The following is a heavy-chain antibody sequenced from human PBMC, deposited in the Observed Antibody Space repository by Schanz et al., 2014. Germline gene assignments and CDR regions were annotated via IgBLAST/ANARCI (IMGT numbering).Heavy chain of an antibody. CDR3: ARDRRRYCSTASCLHDNWFDP. CDR1: GGTFSTYP. Sequence: QVQLVQSGAEVKKPGSSMKVSCKASGGTFSTYPINWLRQAPGQGLEWMGRIIPSLGLAKYEQKFQDKVTITADTSTTTAYMDVSSLRSEDTAVYYCARDRRRYCSTASCLHDNWFDPWGQGTLVIVSS. V-gene: IGHV1-69*04. D-gene: IGHD2-2*01. CDR2: IIPSLGLA. J-gene: IGHJ5*02.